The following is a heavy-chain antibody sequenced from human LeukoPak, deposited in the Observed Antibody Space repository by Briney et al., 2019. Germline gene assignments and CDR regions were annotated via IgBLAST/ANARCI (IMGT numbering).Heavy chain of an antibody. Sequence: GGSLRPSCAASGFTFSSYAMSWVRQAPGKGLEWVSAISGSGGSTYYADSVKGRFTISRDNSKNTLYLQMNSLRAEDTAVYYCAKDDRSNYDFWSGLMYYFDYWGQGTLVTVSS. CDR1: GFTFSSYA. J-gene: IGHJ4*02. D-gene: IGHD3-3*01. CDR2: ISGSGGST. CDR3: AKDDRSNYDFWSGLMYYFDY. V-gene: IGHV3-23*01.